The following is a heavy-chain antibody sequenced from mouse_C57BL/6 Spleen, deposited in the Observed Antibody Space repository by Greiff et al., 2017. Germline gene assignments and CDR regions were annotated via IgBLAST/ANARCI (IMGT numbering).Heavy chain of an antibody. CDR3: ARTPRRYAMDY. Sequence: EVQGVESGGGLVKPGGSLKLSCAASGFTFSDYGMHWVRQAPEKGLEWVAYISSGSSTIYYADTVKGRFTISCDNAKNTLFLQMTSLRSEDTAVCYCARTPRRYAMDYCGQGTSVTVSS. CDR1: GFTFSDYG. J-gene: IGHJ4*01. CDR2: ISSGSSTI. V-gene: IGHV5-17*01.